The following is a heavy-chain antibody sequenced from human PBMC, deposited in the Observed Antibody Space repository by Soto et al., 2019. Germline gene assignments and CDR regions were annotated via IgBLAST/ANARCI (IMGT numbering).Heavy chain of an antibody. J-gene: IGHJ4*02. V-gene: IGHV4-4*02. CDR1: GGSISSSNC. D-gene: IGHD3-22*01. CDR2: IYHSGST. Sequence: SETLSLTCAVSGGSISSSNCWSWVRQPPGKGLEWIGEIYHSGSTNYNPSLKSRVTISVDKSKNQFSLKLSSVTAADTAVYYCASGYYYAMSGYYPRFDYWGQGTLVTVSS. CDR3: ASGYYYAMSGYYPRFDY.